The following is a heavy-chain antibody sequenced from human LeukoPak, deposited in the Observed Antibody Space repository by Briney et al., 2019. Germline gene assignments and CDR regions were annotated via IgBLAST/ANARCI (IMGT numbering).Heavy chain of an antibody. CDR2: IRSKANSYAT. V-gene: IGHV3-73*01. D-gene: IGHD3-10*01. CDR3: TRTINVLLWFGESLSVEIYYGMDV. Sequence: GGSLKLSCAASGFTFSGSAMHWVRQASGKGLEWVGRIRSKANSYATAYAASVKGRFTISRDDSKNTAYLQMNSLKTEDTAVYYCTRTINVLLWFGESLSVEIYYGMDVWGQGTTVTVSS. J-gene: IGHJ6*02. CDR1: GFTFSGSA.